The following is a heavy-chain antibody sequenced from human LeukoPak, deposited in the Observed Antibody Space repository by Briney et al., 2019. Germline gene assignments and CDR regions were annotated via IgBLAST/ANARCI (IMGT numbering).Heavy chain of an antibody. V-gene: IGHV3-21*06. Sequence: PGGSLRLSCAASGFAFGSYNMKWVRQAPGKGLEWVSFISTTSTYIYYADSVKGRFTVSRDNSKNLLYLQMDSLRIEGTAVYYCARAGTCSSTSCDGGIEYWGQGTLVTVSS. CDR1: GFAFGSYN. CDR2: ISTTSTYI. J-gene: IGHJ4*02. CDR3: ARAGTCSSTSCDGGIEY. D-gene: IGHD2-2*01.